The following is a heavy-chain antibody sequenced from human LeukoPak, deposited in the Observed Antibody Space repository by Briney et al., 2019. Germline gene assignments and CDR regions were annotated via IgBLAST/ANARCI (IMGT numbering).Heavy chain of an antibody. J-gene: IGHJ4*02. D-gene: IGHD1-26*01. CDR1: GFTLGSHW. Sequence: GGSLRLSCAASGFTLGSHWMTWLRQAPGKGVEWVAKMNQDGSEKYYADSVKGRFIISRDNAKNSLFLQMNSLRADDTAVYYCVTSIVGVTWDYWGQGTLVTVSS. CDR3: VTSIVGVTWDY. V-gene: IGHV3-7*01. CDR2: MNQDGSEK.